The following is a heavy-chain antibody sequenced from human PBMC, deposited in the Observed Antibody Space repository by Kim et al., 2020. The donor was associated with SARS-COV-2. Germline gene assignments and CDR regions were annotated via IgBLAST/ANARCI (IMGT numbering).Heavy chain of an antibody. D-gene: IGHD1-1*01. CDR3: ARGSLEYYYYGMDV. Sequence: TPSLKSRVTISVDTSKNQYSLKLSSVTAADTAVYYCARGSLEYYYYGMDVWGQGTTVTVSS. V-gene: IGHV4-34*01. J-gene: IGHJ6*02.